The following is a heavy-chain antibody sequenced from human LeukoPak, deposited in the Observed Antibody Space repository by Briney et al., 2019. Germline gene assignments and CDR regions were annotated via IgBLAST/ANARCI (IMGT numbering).Heavy chain of an antibody. CDR1: DDTFTTYR. J-gene: IGHJ4*02. V-gene: IGHV1-18*01. D-gene: IGHD3-22*01. Sequence: GASVKVSCKASDDTFTTYRVSWVRQATWVRQPPGQGLEWLGWISPNNGRTNYAQKFQGRLTMTTDTSTNTAYLDLRSLRSDDTAIYYCALSYFDRSGYFHWGQGTLVAVSS. CDR3: ALSYFDRSGYFH. CDR2: ISPNNGRT.